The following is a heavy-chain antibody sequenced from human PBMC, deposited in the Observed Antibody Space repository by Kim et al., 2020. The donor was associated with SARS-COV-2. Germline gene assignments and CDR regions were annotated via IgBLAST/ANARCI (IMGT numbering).Heavy chain of an antibody. J-gene: IGHJ4*02. CDR3: TRSLEY. CDR1: GFIFSNSW. Sequence: GGSLRLSCAASGFIFSNSWMTWVRQAPGKGLEWVATISADGSQKYHVDSVKGRFTISRDNAENSLYLQMNSLRAEDTAIYYCTRSLEYWGQGTLVTVSS. CDR2: ISADGSQK. V-gene: IGHV3-7*01.